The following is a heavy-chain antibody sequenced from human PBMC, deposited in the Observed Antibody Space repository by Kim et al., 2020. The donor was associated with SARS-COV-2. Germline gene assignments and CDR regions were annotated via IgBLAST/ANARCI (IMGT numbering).Heavy chain of an antibody. CDR3: SRVGSSAWYFDY. V-gene: IGHV3-7*03. Sequence: GGSLRLSCAASRFTFSYYWMSWVRQAPGKGLEWVANIKQDGREKYYLDSVKGRFTISRDNAKNSLYLQMNSLRAEDTAVYYCSRVGSSAWYFDYWGQGTLVNVSS. J-gene: IGHJ4*02. D-gene: IGHD6-19*01. CDR2: IKQDGREK. CDR1: RFTFSYYW.